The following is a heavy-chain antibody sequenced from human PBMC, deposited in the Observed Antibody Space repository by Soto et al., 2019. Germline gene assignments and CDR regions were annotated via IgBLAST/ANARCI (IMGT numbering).Heavy chain of an antibody. V-gene: IGHV3-30*18. D-gene: IGHD2-21*01. CDR2: ISYDGSNK. CDR1: GFTFSSYG. Sequence: PGGSLRLSCAASGFTFSSYGMHWVRQAPGKGLEWVAVISYDGSNKYYADSVKGRFTISRDNFKNTLYLQMNSLRAEDTAVYYCAKYAGGDVSVPQGILDYWAQGTVVTFSS. CDR3: AKYAGGDVSVPQGILDY. J-gene: IGHJ4*02.